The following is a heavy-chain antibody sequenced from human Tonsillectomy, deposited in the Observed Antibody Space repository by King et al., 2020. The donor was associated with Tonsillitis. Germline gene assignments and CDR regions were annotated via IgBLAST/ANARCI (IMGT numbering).Heavy chain of an antibody. CDR1: GFTFDDYA. CDR2: ISWNSGSI. V-gene: IGHV3-9*01. CDR3: AKDISSIAPYYSGMDV. D-gene: IGHD6-6*01. Sequence: VQLVESGGGLEQPGRSLRLSCAASGFTFDDYAMHWVRQAPGKGLEWVSGISWNSGSIGYADSVKGRFTISRDNAKNSLYLQMNSLRAEDTALYYCAKDISSIAPYYSGMDVWGQGTTVTVSS. J-gene: IGHJ6*02.